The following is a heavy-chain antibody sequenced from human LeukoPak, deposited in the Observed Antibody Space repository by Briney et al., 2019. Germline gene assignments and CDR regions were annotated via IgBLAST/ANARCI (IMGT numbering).Heavy chain of an antibody. J-gene: IGHJ3*01. D-gene: IGHD3-3*01. CDR3: ARGRRMTEIGVAGSFDL. Sequence: SETLSLTCAVYRGSFIGYYWSWIRHPPGKGLEWIADINQNGMSNYNPSLKSRVTMSVDSSKKQFSLMLTSVTAADTAVYYCARGRRMTEIGVAGSFDLWGQGTLVSVSS. CDR2: INQNGMS. V-gene: IGHV4-34*01. CDR1: RGSFIGYY.